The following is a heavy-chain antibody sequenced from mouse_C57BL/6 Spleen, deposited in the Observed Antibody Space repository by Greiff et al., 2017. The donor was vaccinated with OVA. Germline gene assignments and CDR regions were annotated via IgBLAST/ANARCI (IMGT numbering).Heavy chain of an antibody. V-gene: IGHV1-61*01. CDR2: IYPSDSET. J-gene: IGHJ4*01. CDR3: AIYYYGSSSYYAMDY. Sequence: QVQLQQPGAELVRPGSSVKLSCKASGYTFTSYWMDWVKQRPGQGLEWIGNIYPSDSETHYNQKFKDKATVTVDKSSSTAYLQLSSLTSEDSAVYYCAIYYYGSSSYYAMDYWGQGTSVTVSS. CDR1: GYTFTSYW. D-gene: IGHD1-1*01.